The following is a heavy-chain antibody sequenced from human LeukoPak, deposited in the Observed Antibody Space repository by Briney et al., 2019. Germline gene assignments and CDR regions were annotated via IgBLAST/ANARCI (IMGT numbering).Heavy chain of an antibody. CDR3: ARQPIYEAYFDF. CDR2: IKHDGSEK. V-gene: IGHV3-7*01. J-gene: IGHJ4*02. D-gene: IGHD3-3*01. Sequence: AGGSLRLFCVASGFPFDRYWMSWVRQAPGKGLEWVANIKHDGSEKNFVDSVKGRFTISRDNAENSLFLQMNSLRADDTAVYFCARQPIYEAYFDFWGQGTLVTVSS. CDR1: GFPFDRYW.